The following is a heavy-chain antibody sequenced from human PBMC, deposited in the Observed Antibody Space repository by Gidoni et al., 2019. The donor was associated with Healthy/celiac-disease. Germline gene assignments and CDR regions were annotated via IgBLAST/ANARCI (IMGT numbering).Heavy chain of an antibody. CDR2: IKSKTDGGTT. CDR1: GFTFSNAW. CDR3: TTDADTAMGASGY. J-gene: IGHJ4*02. Sequence: EVQLVESGGGLVKPGGSLRLSCAASGFTFSNAWMSWVRQAPGKGLGWVGRIKSKTDGGTTDYAAPVKGRFTILRDDSKNTLYLQMNSLKTEDTAVYYCTTDADTAMGASGYWGQGTLVTVSS. D-gene: IGHD5-18*01. V-gene: IGHV3-15*01.